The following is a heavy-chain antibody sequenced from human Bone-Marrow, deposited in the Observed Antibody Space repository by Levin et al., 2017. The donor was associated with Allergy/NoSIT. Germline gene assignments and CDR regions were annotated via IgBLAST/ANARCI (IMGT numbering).Heavy chain of an antibody. Sequence: GESLKISCKGSGYSFTSYWIGWVRQMPGKGLEWMGIIYPGDSDTRYSPSFQGQVTISADKSISTAYLQWSSLKASDTAMYYCARLESGSSWYFWGTKPSWFDPWGQGTLVTVSS. CDR3: ARLESGSSWYFWGTKPSWFDP. J-gene: IGHJ5*02. D-gene: IGHD6-13*01. V-gene: IGHV5-51*01. CDR2: IYPGDSDT. CDR1: GYSFTSYW.